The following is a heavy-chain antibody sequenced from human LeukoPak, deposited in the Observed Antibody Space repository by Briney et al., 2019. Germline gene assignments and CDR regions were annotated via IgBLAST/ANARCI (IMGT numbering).Heavy chain of an antibody. J-gene: IGHJ6*04. D-gene: IGHD6-19*01. Sequence: ASVKVSCKASGYTLTSYAMHWVRQAPGQRLGWMGWINVGNGDTKNSQKFQGRGTITRDTSASTAYMELSSLRSEDTAVYYCASSVAEQWLVHYYYYGMDVWGKGTTVTVSS. CDR1: GYTLTSYA. V-gene: IGHV1-3*01. CDR3: ASSVAEQWLVHYYYYGMDV. CDR2: INVGNGDT.